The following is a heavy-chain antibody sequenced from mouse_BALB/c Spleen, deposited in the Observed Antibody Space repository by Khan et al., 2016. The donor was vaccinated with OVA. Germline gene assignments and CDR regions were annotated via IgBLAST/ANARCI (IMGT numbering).Heavy chain of an antibody. CDR2: ISSSGST. CDR1: GYSITSDYA. J-gene: IGHJ4*01. D-gene: IGHD2-3*01. V-gene: IGHV3-2*02. Sequence: EVELVESGPGLVKPSQSLSLTCTVTGYSITSDYAWNWIRQFPGNKLEWMGYISSSGSTNYNPALKSRISITRDTSKNQFFLQLYSVTTEDTATYYCARDGSRYNYAMDYWGQGTSVTVSS. CDR3: ARDGSRYNYAMDY.